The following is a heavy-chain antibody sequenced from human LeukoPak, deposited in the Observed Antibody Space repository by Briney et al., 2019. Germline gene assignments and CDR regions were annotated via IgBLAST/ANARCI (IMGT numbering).Heavy chain of an antibody. CDR2: INPNSGGT. V-gene: IGHV1-2*02. CDR3: VSGPGSYYPSVDY. CDR1: VYTFTGYY. Sequence: ASVKASCKASVYTFTGYYMHWVRQAPGQGLEWMGWINPNSGGTNYAQKFQGRVTMTRDTSISTAYMELSRLRSDDTAVYYCVSGPGSYYPSVDYWGQGTLVTVSS. D-gene: IGHD3-10*01. J-gene: IGHJ4*02.